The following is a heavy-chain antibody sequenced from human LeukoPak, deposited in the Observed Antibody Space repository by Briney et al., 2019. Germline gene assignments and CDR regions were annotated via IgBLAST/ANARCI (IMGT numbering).Heavy chain of an antibody. CDR1: GGSISSYF. CDR3: ARGTTASYFDY. CDR2: IYYSGST. V-gene: IGHV4-59*01. J-gene: IGHJ4*02. D-gene: IGHD2/OR15-2a*01. Sequence: SETLSLTCTVSGGSISSYFWSWIRQPPGKGLEWIGYIYYSGSTNYNPSLKSRVTISVDTSTNQFSLRLSSVTAADTAVYYCARGTTASYFDYWGQGTLVTVSS.